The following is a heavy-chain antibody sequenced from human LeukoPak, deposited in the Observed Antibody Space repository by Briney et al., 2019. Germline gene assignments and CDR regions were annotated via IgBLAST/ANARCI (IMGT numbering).Heavy chain of an antibody. V-gene: IGHV1-8*01. D-gene: IGHD5-18*01. CDR2: MNPNSGNT. CDR1: GYTFTSYD. CDR3: ARGRIGGYSYGYDLDY. Sequence: ASVKVSCKASGYTFTSYDINWVRQATGQGLEWMGWMNPNSGNTGYAQKFQGRVTMTRNTSISTAYMELSSLRSEDTAVYYCARGRIGGYSYGYDLDYWGQGTLVTVSP. J-gene: IGHJ4*02.